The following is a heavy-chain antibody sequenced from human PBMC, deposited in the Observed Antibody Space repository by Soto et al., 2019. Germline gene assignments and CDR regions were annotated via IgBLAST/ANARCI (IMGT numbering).Heavy chain of an antibody. CDR2: ISYDGSNK. CDR3: AKDGYSGSYTPDNRGDNYFDN. CDR1: GLTFSIYA. V-gene: IGHV3-30*04. Sequence: GGSLRLSYSASGLTFSIYAIHWVRQAPGKGLEWVAVISYDGSNKYYADSVKGRFTISRDNSKNTLYLQMNSLRAEDTAVYYCAKDGYSGSYTPDNRGDNYFDNWGQGTLVTVSS. J-gene: IGHJ4*02. D-gene: IGHD1-26*01.